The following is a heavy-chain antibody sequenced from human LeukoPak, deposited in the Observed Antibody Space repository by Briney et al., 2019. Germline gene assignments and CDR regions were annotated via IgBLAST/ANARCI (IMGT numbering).Heavy chain of an antibody. CDR3: AGGSDGSGTERSYYYYMDV. CDR2: ISSSGNTI. D-gene: IGHD3-10*01. J-gene: IGHJ6*03. V-gene: IGHV3-48*01. Sequence: GGSLRLSCVASGISFSSYTMNWVRQAPGKGLEWVSYISSSGNTIYYADSVKGRFTISRDNAKNSLYLQMNSLRAEDTAVYYCAGGSDGSGTERSYYYYMDVWGNGTTVTVAS. CDR1: GISFSSYT.